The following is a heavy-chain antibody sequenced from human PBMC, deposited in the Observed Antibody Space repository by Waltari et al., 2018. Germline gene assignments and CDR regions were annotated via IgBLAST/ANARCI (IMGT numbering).Heavy chain of an antibody. CDR2: IYYSGST. V-gene: IGHV4-39*01. CDR1: GGSISSSSYY. Sequence: QLQLQESGPGLVKPSETLSLTCTVSGGSISSSSYYWGWIRQPPGKGLEWIGSIYYSGSTYYNPSLKSRVTISVDTSKNQFSLKLSSVTAADTAVYYCARHTVAGLGVDYWGQGTLVTVSS. J-gene: IGHJ4*02. D-gene: IGHD6-19*01. CDR3: ARHTVAGLGVDY.